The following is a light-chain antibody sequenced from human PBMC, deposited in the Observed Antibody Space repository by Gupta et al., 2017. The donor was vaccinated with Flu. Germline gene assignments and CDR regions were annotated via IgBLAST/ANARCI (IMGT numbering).Light chain of an antibody. CDR1: QSISVW. V-gene: IGKV1-5*03. Sequence: DIQMTQSPSTLSASVGDRVTITCRASQSISVWLAWYQQKPGKAPSLLIYRSSYLETGVPSRFNGSGSGTEFSLTISSLHPDDLATYYCQQYRNFSMYAFRQETKVEIK. CDR3: QQYRNFSMYA. CDR2: RSS. J-gene: IGKJ2*01.